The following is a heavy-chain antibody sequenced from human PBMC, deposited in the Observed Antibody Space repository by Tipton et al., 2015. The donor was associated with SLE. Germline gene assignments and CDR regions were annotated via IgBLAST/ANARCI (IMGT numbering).Heavy chain of an antibody. CDR3: ASEAARGITGTIVFDP. CDR1: GGSISSHY. D-gene: IGHD1-7*01. CDR2: IYTSGST. J-gene: IGHJ5*02. V-gene: IGHV4-4*09. Sequence: TLSLTCTVSGGSISSHYWSWIRQLPGKGLEWIGYIYTSGSTNYNPSLKSRVTISVDTSKNQFSLKLSSVTAADTAVYYCASEAARGITGTIVFDPWGQGTLVTVSS.